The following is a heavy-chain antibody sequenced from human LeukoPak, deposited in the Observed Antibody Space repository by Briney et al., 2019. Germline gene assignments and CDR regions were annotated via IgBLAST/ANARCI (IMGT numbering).Heavy chain of an antibody. Sequence: GGSLRLSCAASGFKFSDHYIDWVRQAPGKGLEWVAFIRYDGSNKYYADSVKGRFTISRDNSKNTLYLQMNSLRAEDTAVYYCAKNWFGELLGIDYWGQGTLVTVSS. D-gene: IGHD3-10*01. CDR3: AKNWFGELLGIDY. CDR2: IRYDGSNK. J-gene: IGHJ4*02. V-gene: IGHV3-30*02. CDR1: GFKFSDHY.